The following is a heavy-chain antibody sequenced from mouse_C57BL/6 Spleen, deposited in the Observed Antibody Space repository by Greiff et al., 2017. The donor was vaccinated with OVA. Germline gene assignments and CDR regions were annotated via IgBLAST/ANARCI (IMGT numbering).Heavy chain of an antibody. CDR2: IYPRSGNT. D-gene: IGHD1-1*01. CDR1: GYTFTSYG. V-gene: IGHV1-81*01. Sequence: VQLQQSGAELARPGASVKLSCKASGYTFTSYGISWVKQRTGQGLEWIGEIYPRSGNTYYNEKFKGKATLTADKSSSTAYMELRSLTSEDSAVYFCARRAYGSIYGGKYAMDYWGQGTSVTVSS. J-gene: IGHJ4*01. CDR3: ARRAYGSIYGGKYAMDY.